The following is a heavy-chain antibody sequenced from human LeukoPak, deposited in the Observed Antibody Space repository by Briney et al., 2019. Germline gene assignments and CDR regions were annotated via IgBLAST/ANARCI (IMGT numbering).Heavy chain of an antibody. V-gene: IGHV4-59*08. Sequence: SETLSLTCTVSGGSISSYYWSWIRQPPGKGREWIGYIYYSGSTNYNPSLKSRVTISVDTSKNQCSLKLSSVTAADTAVYYCARYVVVTAMFDYWGQGTLVTVSS. CDR1: GGSISSYY. D-gene: IGHD2-21*02. CDR3: ARYVVVTAMFDY. J-gene: IGHJ4*02. CDR2: IYYSGST.